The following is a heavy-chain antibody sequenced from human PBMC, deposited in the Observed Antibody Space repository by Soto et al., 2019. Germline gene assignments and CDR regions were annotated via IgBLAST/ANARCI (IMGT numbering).Heavy chain of an antibody. CDR1: GGSFSGYY. J-gene: IGHJ4*02. CDR2: INHSGST. CDR3: ARAVAVAGADY. D-gene: IGHD6-19*01. Sequence: QVQLQQWGAGLLKPSETLSLTCAVYGGSFSGYYWSWIRQPPGKGLEWIGEINHSGSTNYNPSLKSRVTISVGTSKNQFSLKLASVTAADTAVYYCARAVAVAGADYWGQGTLVTVSS. V-gene: IGHV4-34*01.